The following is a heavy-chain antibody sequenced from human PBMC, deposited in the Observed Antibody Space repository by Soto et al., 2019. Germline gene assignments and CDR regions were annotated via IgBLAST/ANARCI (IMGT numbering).Heavy chain of an antibody. D-gene: IGHD2-21*02. Sequence: SETLSLTCTVSGGSISSGGYYWSWIRQHPGKGLEWIGYIYYSGSTYYNPSLKSRVTMSIDTSKNQFSLNVSSVTAADTAVYYCARVAGVAYCGGDCYHFDYWGQGTLVTVSS. J-gene: IGHJ4*02. V-gene: IGHV4-30-4*08. CDR2: IYYSGST. CDR1: GGSISSGGYY. CDR3: ARVAGVAYCGGDCYHFDY.